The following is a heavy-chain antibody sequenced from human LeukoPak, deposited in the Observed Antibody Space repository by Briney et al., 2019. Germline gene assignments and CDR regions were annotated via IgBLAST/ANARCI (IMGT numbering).Heavy chain of an antibody. Sequence: SETLSLTCAVSGGSISSSNRWSWVRQPPGKGLGWIGEIYHSGSTNYNPSLKSRVTISVDKSKNQFSLKLSSVTAADTAVYYCARRTYSYGPFDYWGQGTLVTVSS. J-gene: IGHJ4*02. V-gene: IGHV4-4*02. CDR3: ARRTYSYGPFDY. CDR1: GGSISSSNR. D-gene: IGHD5-18*01. CDR2: IYHSGST.